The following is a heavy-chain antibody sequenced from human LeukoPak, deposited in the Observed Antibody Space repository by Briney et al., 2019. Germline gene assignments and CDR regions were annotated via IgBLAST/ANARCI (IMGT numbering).Heavy chain of an antibody. Sequence: GGSLRLSCAASGFTFSSYGMHWVRQAPGKGLEWVAVISYDGSNKYYADSVKGRFTASRDNANNLLYLQMNRLRAEDTAVYYCARDGGLHTNFDYWGQGTLLTVSS. CDR2: ISYDGSNK. V-gene: IGHV3-30*03. CDR3: ARDGGLHTNFDY. J-gene: IGHJ4*02. D-gene: IGHD2-15*01. CDR1: GFTFSSYG.